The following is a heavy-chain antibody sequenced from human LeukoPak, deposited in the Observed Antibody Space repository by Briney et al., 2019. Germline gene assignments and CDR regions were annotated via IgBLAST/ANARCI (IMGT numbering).Heavy chain of an antibody. Sequence: GGSLRLSCTTSGFNFRAYWMGWVRQAPGKGLEWVSYISSSSSTIYYADSVKGRFTISRDNAKNSLYLQMNSLRAEDTAVYYCARGAHPIVVVISDYWGQGTLVTVSS. V-gene: IGHV3-48*04. D-gene: IGHD3-22*01. CDR2: ISSSSSTI. J-gene: IGHJ4*02. CDR1: GFNFRAYW. CDR3: ARGAHPIVVVISDY.